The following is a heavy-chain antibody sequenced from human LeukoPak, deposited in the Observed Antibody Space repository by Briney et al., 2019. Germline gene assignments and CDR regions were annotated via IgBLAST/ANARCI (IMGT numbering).Heavy chain of an antibody. CDR2: IKSKFDGGTA. V-gene: IGHV3-15*01. D-gene: IGHD2-8*01. J-gene: IGHJ3*02. Sequence: GGSLRLSCSASGLVFRDAWMTWVRQAPGKGLDWVGRIKSKFDGGTADYAAPVKGRFTISRDDSENTVYLQMNSLRAEDTAVYYCTTGYCTSVKCYADAFHTWGQGTRVTVSP. CDR1: GLVFRDAW. CDR3: TTGYCTSVKCYADAFHT.